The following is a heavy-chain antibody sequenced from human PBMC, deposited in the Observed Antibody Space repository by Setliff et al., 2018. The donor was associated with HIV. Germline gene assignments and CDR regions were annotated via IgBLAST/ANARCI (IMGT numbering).Heavy chain of an antibody. CDR1: GFTFRNYK. D-gene: IGHD3-3*01. Sequence: PGGSLRLSCAASGFTFRNYKFNWVRRAPGRGLEWVSSISIGSGGAIDYADSVQGRFTTSRDNSKNSLYLQMNSLRVEDTAVYYCARDYLYYNLYNGSPVYGMDVWGQGTAVTVSS. CDR3: ARDYLYYNLYNGSPVYGMDV. J-gene: IGHJ6*02. V-gene: IGHV3-48*03. CDR2: ISIGSGGAI.